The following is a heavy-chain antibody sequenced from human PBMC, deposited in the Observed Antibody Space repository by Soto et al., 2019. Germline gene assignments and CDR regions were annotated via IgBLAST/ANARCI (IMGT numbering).Heavy chain of an antibody. CDR1: GYSFTSYW. Sequence: GDSLKISCKGSGYSFTSYWIGWVRQMPGKGLEWMGIIYPGDSDTRYSPPFQGQVTISADKSISTAYLQWSSLKASDTAMYYCARQSPPRYYGSGSYQDYDYGMDVWGQGTRVTVSS. D-gene: IGHD3-10*01. CDR3: ARQSPPRYYGSGSYQDYDYGMDV. J-gene: IGHJ6*02. CDR2: IYPGDSDT. V-gene: IGHV5-51*01.